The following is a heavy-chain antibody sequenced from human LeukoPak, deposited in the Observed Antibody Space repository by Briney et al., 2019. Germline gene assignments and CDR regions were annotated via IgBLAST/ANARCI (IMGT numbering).Heavy chain of an antibody. CDR1: GFTFNDYY. D-gene: IGHD3-10*01. V-gene: IGHV3-11*04. CDR3: ARDGHYYGSGSYFRY. Sequence: SLRLSCAAYGFTFNDYYMSWIRQAPGKGLGWVSYISSSRSTIYYADSVKGRFTIFRVSTKNSLYLEMYCLSAEDTCAYYCARDGHYYGSGSYFRYWGQGTLVTVSS. J-gene: IGHJ4*02. CDR2: ISSSRSTI.